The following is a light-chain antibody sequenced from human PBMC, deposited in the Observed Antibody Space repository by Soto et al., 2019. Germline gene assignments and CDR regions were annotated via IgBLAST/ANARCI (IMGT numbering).Light chain of an antibody. CDR3: QSYDSSLSGYV. V-gene: IGLV1-40*01. CDR2: ENN. CDR1: SSNIGAGYV. Sequence: QSVLTQPPSVSEAPGQRVPISCTRSSSNIGAGYVAHWYQQVPGTAPKLLIYENNNRPSGVPDRFSGSKSGTSASLAITGLQAEDEAGYFCQSYDSSLSGYVFGTGTKVTVL. J-gene: IGLJ1*01.